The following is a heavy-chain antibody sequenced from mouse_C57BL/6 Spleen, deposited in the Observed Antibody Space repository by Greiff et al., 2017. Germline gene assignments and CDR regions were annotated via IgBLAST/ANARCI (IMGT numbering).Heavy chain of an antibody. Sequence: QVQLQQPGAELVKPGASVKLSCKASGYTFTSYWMHWVKQRPGQGLEWIGMIHPNSGSTNYNEKFKSKATLTVDTSSSTAYMQLSSLTSEDSAVYYCAREGYGSSWYFDVWGTGTTVTVSS. CDR3: AREGYGSSWYFDV. D-gene: IGHD1-1*01. CDR2: IHPNSGST. J-gene: IGHJ1*03. CDR1: GYTFTSYW. V-gene: IGHV1-64*01.